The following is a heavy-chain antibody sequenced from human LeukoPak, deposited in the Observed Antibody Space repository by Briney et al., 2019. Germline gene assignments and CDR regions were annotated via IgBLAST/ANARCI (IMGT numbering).Heavy chain of an antibody. CDR3: AKGRSEDYYESSGY. CDR1: GFTFSSYA. V-gene: IGHV3-23*01. J-gene: IGHJ4*02. Sequence: GGSLRLSCAASGFTFSSYAMSWVRQAPGKGLEWVSGSTGSGGSTYYADSVKGRFTISRDNSKNTLYLQMNSPRAEDTAVYYCAKGRSEDYYESSGYWGQGTLVTVSS. CDR2: STGSGGST. D-gene: IGHD3-22*01.